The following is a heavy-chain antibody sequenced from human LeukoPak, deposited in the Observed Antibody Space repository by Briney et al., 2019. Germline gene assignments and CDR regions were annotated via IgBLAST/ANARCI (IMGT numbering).Heavy chain of an antibody. CDR1: GFTFSSYW. Sequence: GGSLRLSCEASGFTFSSYWMSWVRQAPGKGLEWVANIKRDSSEKYYVDSVKGRFTISRDNAKNSLFLQMNSLRAEDTAVYYCARDPVDAPWGQGTLVTVSS. CDR3: ARDPVDAP. J-gene: IGHJ5*02. V-gene: IGHV3-7*01. D-gene: IGHD5-12*01. CDR2: IKRDSSEK.